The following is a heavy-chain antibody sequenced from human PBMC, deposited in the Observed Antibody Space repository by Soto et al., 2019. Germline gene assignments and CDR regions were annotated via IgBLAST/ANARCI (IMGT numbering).Heavy chain of an antibody. CDR1: GYTFTSYD. D-gene: IGHD3-3*01. CDR2: MNPNSGNT. V-gene: IGHV1-8*01. J-gene: IGHJ5*02. CDR3: ARVYDFWSGYYRGDPNWFDP. Sequence: QVQLVQSGAEVKKPGASVKVSCKASGYTFTSYDINWVRQATGQGLEWMGWMNPNSGNTGYAQKFQGRVTMTRNTSISIAYMELSSLRSEDTAVYYCARVYDFWSGYYRGDPNWFDPWGQGTLVTVSS.